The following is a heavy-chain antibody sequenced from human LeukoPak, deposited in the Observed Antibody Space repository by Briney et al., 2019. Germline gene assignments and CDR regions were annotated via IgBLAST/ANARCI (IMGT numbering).Heavy chain of an antibody. D-gene: IGHD3-22*01. CDR1: GGSISSYY. CDR2: IYYSGST. Sequence: SETLSLTCTVSGGSISSYYWSWIRQSPGKGLEWIGYIYYSGSTNYNPSLKSRVTISVDTSKNQFSLKLSSVTAADTAVYYCARGTYYYDSSGYLFDYWGQGTLVTVSS. J-gene: IGHJ4*02. V-gene: IGHV4-59*01. CDR3: ARGTYYYDSSGYLFDY.